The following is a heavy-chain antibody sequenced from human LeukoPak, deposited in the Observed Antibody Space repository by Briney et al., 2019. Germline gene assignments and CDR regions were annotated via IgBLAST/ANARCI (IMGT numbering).Heavy chain of an antibody. CDR3: ARVDYYDSSGYYYDY. Sequence: GGSLRLSCAASGFTFSDYYVSWIRQAPGKGLEWVSYISSSSSYTNYADSVKGRFTISRDNAKNSLYLQMNSLRAEDTAVYYCARVDYYDSSGYYYDYWGQGTLVTVSS. V-gene: IGHV3-11*05. CDR2: ISSSSSYT. CDR1: GFTFSDYY. D-gene: IGHD3-22*01. J-gene: IGHJ4*02.